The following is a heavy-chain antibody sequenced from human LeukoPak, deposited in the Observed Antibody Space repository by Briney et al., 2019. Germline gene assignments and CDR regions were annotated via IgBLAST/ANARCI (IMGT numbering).Heavy chain of an antibody. J-gene: IGHJ4*02. CDR3: ATSGGGDILTGYYRFDY. CDR1: GGPIRSGGYY. Sequence: SETLSLTCTVSGGPIRSGGYYWSWIRQHPGKGLEWIGYIYYSGSTYYNPSLKSRVTISVETSKNQFSLKLSSVTAADTAVYYCATSGGGDILTGYYRFDYWGQGTLVTVSS. D-gene: IGHD3-9*01. V-gene: IGHV4-31*03. CDR2: IYYSGST.